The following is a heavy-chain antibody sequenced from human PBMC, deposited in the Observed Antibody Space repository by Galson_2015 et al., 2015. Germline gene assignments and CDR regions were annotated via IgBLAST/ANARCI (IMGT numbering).Heavy chain of an antibody. D-gene: IGHD6-19*01. V-gene: IGHV1-69*13. CDR1: GGTFSSYA. CDR3: ARAPRRHSSGWSRPRDGVYYGMDV. J-gene: IGHJ6*02. Sequence: SVKVSCKASGGTFSSYAISWVRQAPGQGLEWMGGIIPIFGTANYAQKFQGRVTITADESTSTAYMELSSLRSEDTAVYYCARAPRRHSSGWSRPRDGVYYGMDVWGQGATVTVSS. CDR2: IIPIFGTA.